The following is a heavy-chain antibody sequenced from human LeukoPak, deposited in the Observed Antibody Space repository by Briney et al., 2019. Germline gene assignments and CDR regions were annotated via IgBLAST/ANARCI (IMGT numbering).Heavy chain of an antibody. CDR1: GYTFTGYY. V-gene: IGHV1-46*01. Sequence: ASVKVSCKASGYTFTGYYMHWVRQAPGQGLEWMGIINPSGGSTSYAQKFQGRVTMTRDTSTSTVYMELSSLRSEDTAVYYCATGGPIMITFGGVTGPDFDYWGQGTLVTVSS. J-gene: IGHJ4*02. D-gene: IGHD3-16*01. CDR2: INPSGGST. CDR3: ATGGPIMITFGGVTGPDFDY.